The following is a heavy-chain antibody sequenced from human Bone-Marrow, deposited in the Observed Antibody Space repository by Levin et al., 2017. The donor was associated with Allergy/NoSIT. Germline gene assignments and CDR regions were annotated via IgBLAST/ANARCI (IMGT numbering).Heavy chain of an antibody. CDR3: ARGGIGSSNYYYAMDV. Sequence: ASVKVSCAASGFTFNNYWMHWVRQVPGKGLVWVARINFDGSSTNTADSVRGRFAISRDNAKNTLYLQMNSLRDDDTAVYYCARGGIGSSNYYYAMDVWGQGTTVAVSS. CDR2: INFDGSST. D-gene: IGHD3-10*01. J-gene: IGHJ6*02. CDR1: GFTFNNYW. V-gene: IGHV3-74*01.